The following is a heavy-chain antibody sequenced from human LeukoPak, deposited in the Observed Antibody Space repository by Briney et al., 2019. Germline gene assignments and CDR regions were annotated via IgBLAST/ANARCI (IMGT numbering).Heavy chain of an antibody. D-gene: IGHD4-17*01. CDR1: GFTFSSYG. J-gene: IGHJ4*02. Sequence: PGGSLRLSCAASGFTFSSYGMHWVRQAPGKGLEWVAVISYDGSNKYYADSVKGRFTISRDNSKNTLYLQMNSLRAEDTAVYYCAKGDYGDSFDYWGQGTLVTVPS. CDR2: ISYDGSNK. V-gene: IGHV3-30*18. CDR3: AKGDYGDSFDY.